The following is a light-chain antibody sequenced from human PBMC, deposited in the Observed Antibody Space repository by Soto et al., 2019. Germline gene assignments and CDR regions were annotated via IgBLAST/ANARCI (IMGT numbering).Light chain of an antibody. J-gene: IGKJ4*01. CDR3: QQSFSPLLT. V-gene: IGKV1-5*01. Sequence: DIQMTQSPSTLSASVGDRVTITCRASQSISSWLAWYQQKPGKAPKVLIYGASTLQSGVPSRFSGSGSGAEFTLTISSLQPDDSATYFCQQSFSPLLTFGGGTKVDIK. CDR2: GAS. CDR1: QSISSW.